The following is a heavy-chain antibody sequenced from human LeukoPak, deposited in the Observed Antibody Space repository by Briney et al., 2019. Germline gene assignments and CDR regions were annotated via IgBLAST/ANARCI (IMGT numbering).Heavy chain of an antibody. D-gene: IGHD3-16*01. CDR2: ISSSGSTI. Sequence: GGSLRLSCAASGFTFSDYYMSWIRQAPGKGLEWVSYISSSGSTIYYADSVKGRLTISRDNAKNSLYLQMNSLRAEDTAVYYCARDLIMITQVSDYWGQGTLVTVSS. CDR1: GFTFSDYY. J-gene: IGHJ4*02. V-gene: IGHV3-11*01. CDR3: ARDLIMITQVSDY.